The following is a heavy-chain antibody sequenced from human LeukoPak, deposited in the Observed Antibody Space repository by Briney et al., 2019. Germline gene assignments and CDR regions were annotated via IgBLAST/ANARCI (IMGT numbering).Heavy chain of an antibody. CDR3: ARDGDY. CDR1: GFTFDDYA. J-gene: IGHJ4*02. Sequence: GGSLRLSCAASGFTFDDYAMHWVRQAPGKGLEWVSGISWNSGRIVYADSVKGRFTISRDNAKNSLYLQMNSLRAEDTAVYYCARDGDYWGQGTLVTVSS. CDR2: ISWNSGRI. V-gene: IGHV3-9*01.